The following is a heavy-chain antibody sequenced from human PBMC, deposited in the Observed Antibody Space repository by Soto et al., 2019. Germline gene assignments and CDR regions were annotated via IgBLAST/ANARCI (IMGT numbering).Heavy chain of an antibody. D-gene: IGHD2-15*01. CDR3: VRTSLVVAAATREDY. V-gene: IGHV3-74*01. J-gene: IGHJ4*02. Sequence: VQLVESGGGLVQPGGSLRLSCAASGFTFSSYWMHWVRQAPGKGLVWVSRINSDGSSTSYADSVKGRFTISRDNAKYTLYLQMNSLRAEDTAVYYCVRTSLVVAAATREDYWGQGTLVTVSS. CDR1: GFTFSSYW. CDR2: INSDGSST.